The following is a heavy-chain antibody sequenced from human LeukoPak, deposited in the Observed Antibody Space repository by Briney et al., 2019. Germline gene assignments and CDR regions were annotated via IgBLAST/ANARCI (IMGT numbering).Heavy chain of an antibody. CDR1: GGSISSYY. CDR3: ARALTYYDFWSGRTGDYYYGMDV. J-gene: IGHJ6*02. D-gene: IGHD3-3*01. V-gene: IGHV4-59*01. CDR2: IYYSGST. Sequence: SETLSLTCTVSGGSISSYYWSWLRQLPGKGPEWIGYIYYSGSTNYNPSLKSRVTISVDTSKNQFSLKLSSVTAADTAVYYCARALTYYDFWSGRTGDYYYGMDVWGQGTTVTVSS.